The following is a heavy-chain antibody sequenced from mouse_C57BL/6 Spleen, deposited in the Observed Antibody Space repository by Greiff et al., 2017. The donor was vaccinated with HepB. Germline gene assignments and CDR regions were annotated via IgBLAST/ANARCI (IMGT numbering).Heavy chain of an antibody. D-gene: IGHD1-1*01. V-gene: IGHV1-42*01. CDR3: ARWDGSSHGD. Sequence: VQLQQSGPELVKPGASVKISCKASGYSFTGYYMNWVKQSPEKSLEWIGEINPSTGGTTYNQKFKAKATLTVDKSSSTAYMQLKSLTSEDSAVYYCARWDGSSHGDWGQGTTLTVSS. CDR1: GYSFTGYY. J-gene: IGHJ2*01. CDR2: INPSTGGT.